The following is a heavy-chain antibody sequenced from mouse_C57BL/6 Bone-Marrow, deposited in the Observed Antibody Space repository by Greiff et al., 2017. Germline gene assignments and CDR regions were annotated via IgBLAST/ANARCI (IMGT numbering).Heavy chain of an antibody. Sequence: EVQLQESGAELVRPGASVKLSCTASGFNIKDDYMHWVKQRPEQGLEWIGWIDPENGDTEYASKFQGKATITADTSSITAYLQLSSLTSEDTAVYYCTTVDYDYFDYWGQGTTLTVSS. CDR3: TTVDYDYFDY. D-gene: IGHD2-4*01. CDR2: IDPENGDT. CDR1: GFNIKDDY. V-gene: IGHV14-4*01. J-gene: IGHJ2*01.